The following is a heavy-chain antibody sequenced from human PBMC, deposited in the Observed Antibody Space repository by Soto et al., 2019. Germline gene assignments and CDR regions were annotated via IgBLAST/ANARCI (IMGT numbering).Heavy chain of an antibody. V-gene: IGHV5-51*01. CDR3: ARHSIDGYNSPADY. Sequence: GGALKISCKGSGYSFTSYWIAWVRQMPGKGLEWMGIIYPGDSDTRYSPSFQGQVTISADKSITTAYLQWSSLKASDTAMYYCARHSIDGYNSPADYWGQGTLVTVSS. CDR2: IYPGDSDT. J-gene: IGHJ4*02. CDR1: GYSFTSYW. D-gene: IGHD5-12*01.